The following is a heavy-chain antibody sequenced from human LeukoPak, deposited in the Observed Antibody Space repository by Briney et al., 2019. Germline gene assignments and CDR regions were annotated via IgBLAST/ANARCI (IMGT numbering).Heavy chain of an antibody. J-gene: IGHJ4*02. D-gene: IGHD4-11*01. CDR2: IKTDGSDT. Sequence: GGSLRLSCAASGFTFSSYWMHWVRQSPGKGLVWVSRIKTDGSDTYYADSVRGRFTISRDNAKNTLYLQMDRLRAEDTAVYFCARVDYSSHTLWGQGTLVTVSS. CDR1: GFTFSSYW. CDR3: ARVDYSSHTL. V-gene: IGHV3-74*01.